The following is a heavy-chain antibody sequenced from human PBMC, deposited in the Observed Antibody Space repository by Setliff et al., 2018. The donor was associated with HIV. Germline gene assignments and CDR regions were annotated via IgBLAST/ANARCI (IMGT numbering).Heavy chain of an antibody. J-gene: IGHJ4*02. CDR3: AKDYDYGGHFDS. D-gene: IGHD4-17*01. Sequence: PGGSLRLSCAVSGFTFNSHTMNWVRQARGKGLEWISYISKNSEISYYPDSVKGRFTISRDNAQNSLFLQIHNVRVEDTAVYYCAKDYDYGGHFDSWGQGTLVTVSS. CDR2: ISKNSEIS. V-gene: IGHV3-48*01. CDR1: GFTFNSHT.